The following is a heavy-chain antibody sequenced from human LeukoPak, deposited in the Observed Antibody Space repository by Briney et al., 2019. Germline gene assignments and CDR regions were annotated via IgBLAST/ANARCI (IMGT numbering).Heavy chain of an antibody. CDR1: GFTFSEYG. CDR2: IWYDGSNK. Sequence: GGSLRLSCAASGFTFSEYGMHRVRQAPGKGLEWVAVIWYDGSNKYHADSVKGRFTISRDNSKNTLYLQMNSLRAEDTAVYYCAREVLDTAMALGYWGQGTLVTVSS. V-gene: IGHV3-33*01. CDR3: AREVLDTAMALGY. J-gene: IGHJ4*02. D-gene: IGHD5-18*01.